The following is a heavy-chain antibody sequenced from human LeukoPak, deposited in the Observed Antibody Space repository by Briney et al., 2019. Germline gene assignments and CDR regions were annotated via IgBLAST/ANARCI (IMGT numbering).Heavy chain of an antibody. J-gene: IGHJ4*02. CDR3: ARDYDTSGSYFDFFDY. V-gene: IGHV3-30-3*01. Sequence: GRSLRLSCAASGFTFSTYAVHWVRQAPGKGLEWVAVISYDGSKRYYADSVKGRFTVSRDNSKNASLQMNSLRAEDTAVYYCARDYDTSGSYFDFFDYWGQGTLVTVSS. CDR2: ISYDGSKR. CDR1: GFTFSTYA. D-gene: IGHD3-22*01.